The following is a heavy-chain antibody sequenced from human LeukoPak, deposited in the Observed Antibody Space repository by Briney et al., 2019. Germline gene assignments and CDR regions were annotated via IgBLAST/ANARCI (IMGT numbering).Heavy chain of an antibody. J-gene: IGHJ5*02. V-gene: IGHV4-39*01. Sequence: PSETLSLTCTVSGGSISSSSYYWGWIRQPPGKGLEWIGSIYYSGSTYYNPSLKRRVTISVDTSKNQFSLKLSSVTAADTAVYYCARQVGGSSWYDSWFDPWGQGTLVTVSS. CDR1: GGSISSSSYY. CDR3: ARQVGGSSWYDSWFDP. CDR2: IYYSGST. D-gene: IGHD6-13*01.